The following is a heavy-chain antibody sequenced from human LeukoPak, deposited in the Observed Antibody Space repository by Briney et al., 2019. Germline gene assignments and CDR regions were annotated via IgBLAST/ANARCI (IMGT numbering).Heavy chain of an antibody. J-gene: IGHJ4*02. CDR2: ISSSSSYI. Sequence: TGGSLRLSXAASGFTFSSYSMNWVRQAPGKGLEWVSSISSSSSYIYYADSVKGRFTISRDNAKNSLYLQMNSLRAEDTAVYYCASSGIAVAADFDYWGQGSLVTVSS. CDR3: ASSGIAVAADFDY. V-gene: IGHV3-21*01. D-gene: IGHD6-19*01. CDR1: GFTFSSYS.